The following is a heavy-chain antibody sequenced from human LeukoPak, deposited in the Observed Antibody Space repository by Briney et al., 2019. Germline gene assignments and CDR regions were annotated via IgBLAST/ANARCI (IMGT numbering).Heavy chain of an antibody. CDR3: ATVQQELPRLVYYYGMDV. J-gene: IGHJ6*02. CDR1: GGTFSSYA. V-gene: IGHV1-69*04. CDR2: IIPILGIA. D-gene: IGHD1-7*01. Sequence: SVNVSCKASGGTFSSYAISWVRQAPGQGLEWMGRIIPILGIANYAQKFQGRVTITADRSTSTAYMELSSLRSDDTAVYYCATVQQELPRLVYYYGMDVWGQGTTVTVSS.